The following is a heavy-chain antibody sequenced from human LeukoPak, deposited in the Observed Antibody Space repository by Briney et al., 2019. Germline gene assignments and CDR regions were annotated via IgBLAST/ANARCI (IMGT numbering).Heavy chain of an antibody. CDR1: GGSISSSSYY. J-gene: IGHJ4*02. V-gene: IGHV4-39*07. D-gene: IGHD4-17*01. CDR2: INHSGST. Sequence: SETLSLTCTVSGGSISSSSYYWGWIRQPPGKGLEWIGEINHSGSTNYNPSLKSRVTISVDTSKNQFSLKLSSVTAADTAVYYCAREEGFRHGFDWGQGTLVTVSS. CDR3: AREEGFRHGFD.